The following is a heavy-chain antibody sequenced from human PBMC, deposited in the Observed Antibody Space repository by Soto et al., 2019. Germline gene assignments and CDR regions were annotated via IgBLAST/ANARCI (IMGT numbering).Heavy chain of an antibody. Sequence: SETLSLTCTVSGDSVSSGSYYWSWIRQPPGKELECIGYIYYSGSTNYNPSLKSRVTISVDTSKNQFSLKLSSMTAADTAVYYCARADFWSGFFDYWGQGTLVTVSS. CDR1: GDSVSSGSYY. CDR3: ARADFWSGFFDY. J-gene: IGHJ4*02. CDR2: IYYSGST. D-gene: IGHD3-3*01. V-gene: IGHV4-61*01.